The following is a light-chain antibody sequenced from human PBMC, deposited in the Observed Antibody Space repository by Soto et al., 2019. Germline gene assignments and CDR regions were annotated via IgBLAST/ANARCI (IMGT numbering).Light chain of an antibody. V-gene: IGKV3-20*01. CDR3: QQYGGSFRV. J-gene: IGKJ3*01. CDR1: QSVSSSY. Sequence: IVLTQSPGTLSLSPGEIATLSGMSSQSVSSSYLAWYQQKPGQAPRLLIYGASSRATGIPDRFSGSGSGTDFTLTISRLEPEDFAVYYCQQYGGSFRVFGPGTKVDIK. CDR2: GAS.